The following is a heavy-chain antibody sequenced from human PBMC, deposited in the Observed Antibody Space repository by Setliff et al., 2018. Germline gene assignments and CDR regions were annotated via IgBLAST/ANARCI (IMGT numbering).Heavy chain of an antibody. J-gene: IGHJ3*02. D-gene: IGHD2-2*01. CDR2: IYHSGSS. CDR1: GGSISSRSYY. V-gene: IGHV4-39*07. CDR3: ARGRMQGSCSGPSCTYDPFDI. Sequence: PSETLSLTCTVSGGSISSRSYYWGWIRQPPGKGLEWIGSIYHSGSSYYNPSLRSRVTISVDTSKNQFSLSLRSVTAADTAVYYCARGRMQGSCSGPSCTYDPFDIWGQGTPVTVSS.